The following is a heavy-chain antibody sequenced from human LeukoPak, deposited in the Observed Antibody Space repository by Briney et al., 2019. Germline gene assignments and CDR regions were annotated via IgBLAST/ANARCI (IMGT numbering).Heavy chain of an antibody. CDR2: INSDGSST. D-gene: IGHD1-1*01. Sequence: GGSLRLSCAASGFIFSSYAMSWVRQAPGKGLEWVSRINSDGSSTSYADSVKGRFTISRDNAKNTLYLQMNSLRAEDTAVYYCARPGGYYYYYYMDVWGKGTTVTVSS. V-gene: IGHV3-74*01. CDR3: ARPGGYYYYYYMDV. J-gene: IGHJ6*03. CDR1: GFIFSSYA.